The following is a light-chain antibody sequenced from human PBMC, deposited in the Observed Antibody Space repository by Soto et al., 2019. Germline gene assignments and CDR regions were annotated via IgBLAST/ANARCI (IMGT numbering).Light chain of an antibody. Sequence: DIQMTQSPSSLSASVGDRVTITCRARQGMSNYLAWYQQKPGKVPKLLIYAASTLQSGVPSRFSGSGSGTDFTLTISSLQPEDVATYYCQKYNSALIFTFGPGTKVDIK. CDR2: AAS. J-gene: IGKJ3*01. V-gene: IGKV1-27*01. CDR3: QKYNSALIFT. CDR1: QGMSNY.